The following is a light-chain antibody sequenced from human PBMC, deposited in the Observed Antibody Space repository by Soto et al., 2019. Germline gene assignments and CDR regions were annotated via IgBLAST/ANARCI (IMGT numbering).Light chain of an antibody. CDR1: QSVSSN. Sequence: VMTLSLAALSVKKGERATLSCRASQSVSSNLAWYQQKPGQAPRLLIYGASTRATGIPARFSGSGSGTDFTLTISSLEPEDFAVYYCQQRSNWPPITFGQGTRLEI. CDR3: QQRSNWPPIT. CDR2: GAS. J-gene: IGKJ5*01. V-gene: IGKV3D-15*01.